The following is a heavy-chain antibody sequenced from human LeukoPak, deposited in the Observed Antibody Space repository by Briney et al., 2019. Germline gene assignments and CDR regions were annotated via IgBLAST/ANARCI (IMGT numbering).Heavy chain of an antibody. CDR3: ARGGSIGSGSYPYWFDP. Sequence: ASVKVSCKASGYTFTNYGVSWVRQAPGQGLEWMGWISGYNGKTNYAQKLEGRVTMTTATSTTTAYMELRSLRSDDTAVYYCARGGSIGSGSYPYWFDPWGQGTLVTVSS. J-gene: IGHJ5*02. CDR2: ISGYNGKT. V-gene: IGHV1-18*01. D-gene: IGHD3-10*01. CDR1: GYTFTNYG.